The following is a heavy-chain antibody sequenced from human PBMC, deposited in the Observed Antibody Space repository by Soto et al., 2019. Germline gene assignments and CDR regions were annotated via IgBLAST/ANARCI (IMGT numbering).Heavy chain of an antibody. J-gene: IGHJ6*02. V-gene: IGHV3-30-3*01. CDR2: IAHDGSNA. D-gene: IGHD2-15*01. CDR1: GFTFRNHA. Sequence: QVQLVESGGGVVQPGGSLRLSGAASGFTFRNHAMHWVRQAPGKGLECLAVIAHDGSNAFYRDSVKGRFTGSRDNSKNTVYLYMNSLRSEDTGVYYCARGDREDILVVVGARPGEYGTDIWGQGTTVIVSS. CDR3: ARGDREDILVVVGARPGEYGTDI.